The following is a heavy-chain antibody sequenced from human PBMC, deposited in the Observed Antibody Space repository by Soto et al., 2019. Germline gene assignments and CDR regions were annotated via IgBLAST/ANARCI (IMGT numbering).Heavy chain of an antibody. CDR3: AKDSWAIFGVPAGEYYAMDV. Sequence: VGSLRLSCVASGFTFENYAMSWVRQAPGKGLERVSAISGSGGTTYYSDSVKGRFTISRDNSKNTVYLQMNDLRVEDAAEYFCAKDSWAIFGVPAGEYYAMDVWGQGTTVTVSS. V-gene: IGHV3-23*01. CDR1: GFTFENYA. D-gene: IGHD3-3*01. J-gene: IGHJ6*02. CDR2: ISGSGGTT.